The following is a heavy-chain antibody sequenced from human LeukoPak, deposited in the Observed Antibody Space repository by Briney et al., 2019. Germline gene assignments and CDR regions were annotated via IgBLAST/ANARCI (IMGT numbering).Heavy chain of an antibody. Sequence: HAGRSLRLSCAASGFTFSSYGMHWVRQAPGKGLEWVAVISYDGSNKYYADSVKGRFTISRDNSKNTLYLQMNSLRAEDTAVYYCAKGLHPTERCPADYWGQGTLVTVSS. J-gene: IGHJ4*02. CDR1: GFTFSSYG. CDR3: AKGLHPTERCPADY. CDR2: ISYDGSNK. D-gene: IGHD5-24*01. V-gene: IGHV3-30*18.